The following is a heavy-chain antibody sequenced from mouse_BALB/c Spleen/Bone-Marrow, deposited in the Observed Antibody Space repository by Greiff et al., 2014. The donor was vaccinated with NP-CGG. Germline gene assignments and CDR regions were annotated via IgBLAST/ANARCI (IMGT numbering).Heavy chain of an antibody. CDR3: ARPEESFIPTPAWFAY. Sequence: QVQLQQSGAELVKPGASVKLSCKASGYTFTEYTIHWVKQRSGQGLEWIGWFYPGSGSIKYNEKFKDKATLTADKSSSTVYMELSRCTSEDSAVYFCARPEESFIPTPAWFAYWGQGTLVTVSA. V-gene: IGHV1-62-2*01. CDR1: GYTFTEYT. J-gene: IGHJ3*01. D-gene: IGHD1-2*01. CDR2: FYPGSGSI.